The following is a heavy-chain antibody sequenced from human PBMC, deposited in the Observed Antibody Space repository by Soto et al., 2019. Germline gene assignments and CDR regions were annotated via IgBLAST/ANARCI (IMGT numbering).Heavy chain of an antibody. CDR2: IYYSGST. CDR1: GGSMSSSSYY. V-gene: IGHV4-39*01. D-gene: IGHD6-13*01. J-gene: IGHJ6*02. Sequence: QLQLQESGPGLVKPSETLSLTCTVSGGSMSSSSYYWGWIRQPPGKGLEWIGSIYYSGSTYYNPSLKSRVTISVDTSKNQFSLKLSSVTAADTAVYYCAIAAAGTRADYYYYGMDVWGQGTTVTVSS. CDR3: AIAAAGTRADYYYYGMDV.